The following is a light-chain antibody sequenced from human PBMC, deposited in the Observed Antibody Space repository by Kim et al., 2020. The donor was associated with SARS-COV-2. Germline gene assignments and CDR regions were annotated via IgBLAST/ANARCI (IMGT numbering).Light chain of an antibody. CDR3: QVWDTRTDHLV. J-gene: IGLJ2*01. Sequence: SYELTQPPSVSVAPGKTARITCGGNNIGTKSVHWYQQKPGQAPVLVVYDDSDRPSGIPERFSGSNSGNSATLTISRVEAGDEADYYCQVWDTRTDHLVFGGGTQLTVL. V-gene: IGLV3-21*03. CDR2: DDS. CDR1: NIGTKS.